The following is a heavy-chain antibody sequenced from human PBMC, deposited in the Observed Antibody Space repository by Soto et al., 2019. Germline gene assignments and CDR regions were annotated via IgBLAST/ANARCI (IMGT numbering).Heavy chain of an antibody. V-gene: IGHV3-23*04. D-gene: IGHD4-4*01. J-gene: IGHJ6*04. Sequence: EVQLVESGGTLVQPGGSLRLSCAASGFTFSSYAMRWVRQAPGKGLEWVSTISGSGGSTYYADSVKGRFTIARDKSKNTLYVQMNSMRAEDTDVYYGAKDRTTVTHLADVWGKGTTVTVSS. CDR3: AKDRTTVTHLADV. CDR2: ISGSGGST. CDR1: GFTFSSYA.